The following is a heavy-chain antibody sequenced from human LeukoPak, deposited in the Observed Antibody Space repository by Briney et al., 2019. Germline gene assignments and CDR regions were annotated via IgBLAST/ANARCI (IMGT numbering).Heavy chain of an antibody. CDR2: FYYSGST. J-gene: IGHJ4*02. D-gene: IGHD1-26*01. CDR1: GGSFSTYY. CDR3: ARGQGGNYYLNYFDY. Sequence: PSETLSLTCTVTGGSFSTYYWSWIRQPPGKGLEWIGHFYYSGSTNYNPPLKGRVTISVDTSRNQFSLKLTSVTAADTAVYYCARGQGGNYYLNYFDYWGQGALVTVSS. V-gene: IGHV4-59*01.